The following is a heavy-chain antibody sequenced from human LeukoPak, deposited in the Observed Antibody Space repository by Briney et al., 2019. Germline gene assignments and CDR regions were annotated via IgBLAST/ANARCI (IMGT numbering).Heavy chain of an antibody. V-gene: IGHV3-33*01. J-gene: IGHJ6*02. CDR1: GFTFSSYR. CDR2: IWYDGSNK. CDR3: ARSLLISYSYYAMDV. D-gene: IGHD3-3*02. Sequence: GGSLTLSCAASGFTFSSYRRHWLPQAPGKGLEGVAVIWYDGSNKYYADSVKGRFTISRDNSKNTLYLQMNSLRAGDTAVYYCARSLLISYSYYAMDVWGQGTTVTVSS.